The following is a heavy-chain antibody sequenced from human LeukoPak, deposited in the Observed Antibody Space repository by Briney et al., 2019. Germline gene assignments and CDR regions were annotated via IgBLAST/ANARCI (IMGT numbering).Heavy chain of an antibody. CDR2: IIPIFGTA. CDR3: ARGGRVATNDDY. V-gene: IGHV1-69*05. Sequence: ASVKVSCKASGGTFSSYAISWVRQAPGQGLEWMGGIIPIFGTANYAQKFQGRVTMTTDTSTSTAYMELRSLRSDDTAVYYCARGGRVATNDDYWGQGTLVTVSS. J-gene: IGHJ4*02. CDR1: GGTFSSYA. D-gene: IGHD5-12*01.